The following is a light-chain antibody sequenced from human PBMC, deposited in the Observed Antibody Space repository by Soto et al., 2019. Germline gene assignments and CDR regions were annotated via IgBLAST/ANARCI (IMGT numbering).Light chain of an antibody. V-gene: IGKV3-20*01. J-gene: IGKJ2*01. CDR3: HQYGSSPNT. Sequence: EIVLTQSPDTLSLSPGERATLSCRASQSVIGSYLAWYQQKPGQPPRLLIYAASSRAPGIPDRFSGSGSGTDFTLTISRLEPEDFVLYYCHQYGSSPNTFGQGTKLEIK. CDR2: AAS. CDR1: QSVIGSY.